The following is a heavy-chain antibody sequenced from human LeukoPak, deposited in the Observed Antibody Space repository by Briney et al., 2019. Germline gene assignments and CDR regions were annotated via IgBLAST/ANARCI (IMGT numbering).Heavy chain of an antibody. CDR2: IFYSGST. J-gene: IGHJ6*03. D-gene: IGHD3-22*01. V-gene: IGHV4-59*01. CDR3: AREGGYYDRGGFYYYYYMDV. Sequence: PSETLSLTCTVSGGSISNYYWSWIRQPPGKGLEWIGYIFYSGSTKYNPSLKSRVTISVDTSKNQFSLNLSSVTAADTAIYYCAREGGYYDRGGFYYYYYMDVWGKGTTVTISS. CDR1: GGSISNYY.